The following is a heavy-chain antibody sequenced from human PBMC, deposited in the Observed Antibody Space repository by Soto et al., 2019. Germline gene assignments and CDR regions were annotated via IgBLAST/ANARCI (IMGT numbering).Heavy chain of an antibody. CDR2: ISGSGGST. D-gene: IGHD3-9*01. V-gene: IGHV3-23*01. CDR1: GFTFSSYA. CDR3: AKAGIFIGHNGMDV. Sequence: PGGSLRLSCAASGFTFSSYAMSWVRQAPGKGLEWVSAISGSGGSTYYADSVKGRFTISRDNSKNTLYLQMNSLRAEDTAVYYCAKAGIFIGHNGMDVWGQGTTVTVSS. J-gene: IGHJ6*02.